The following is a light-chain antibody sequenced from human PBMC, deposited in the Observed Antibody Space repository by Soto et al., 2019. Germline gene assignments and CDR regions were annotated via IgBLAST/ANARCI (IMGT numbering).Light chain of an antibody. CDR3: QQLNSYPYT. Sequence: DIPLTQSPSFLSASVGVRVHITCRGSQGISSYLACYQQKPGKAPKLLIYAASTLQSGLPSRFSGSGSGTEFTLTISSLQPEDFATDYCQQLNSYPYTFGQGTKLEIK. V-gene: IGKV1-9*01. J-gene: IGKJ2*01. CDR1: QGISSY. CDR2: AAS.